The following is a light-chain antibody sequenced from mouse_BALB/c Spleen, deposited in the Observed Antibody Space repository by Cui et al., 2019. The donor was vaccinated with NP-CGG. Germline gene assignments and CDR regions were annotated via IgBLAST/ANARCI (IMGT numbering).Light chain of an antibody. CDR1: TGAVTTNNY. V-gene: IGLV1*01. CDR2: GTN. J-gene: IGLJ1*01. Sequence: HAVVTQASAPTTSPGETVTLTCRSSTGAVTTNNYANWVQEKPDHLFTGLIGGTNNRAPGVPARFSGSLIGDKAALTITGAQTEDEAIYFCALWYSNNWVFGGGTKLTVL. CDR3: ALWYSNNWV.